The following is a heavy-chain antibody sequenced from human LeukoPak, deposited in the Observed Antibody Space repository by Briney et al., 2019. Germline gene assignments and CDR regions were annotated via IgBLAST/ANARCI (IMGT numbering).Heavy chain of an antibody. J-gene: IGHJ4*02. D-gene: IGHD3-10*01. CDR2: IYYSGST. CDR1: GGSISSSSYY. V-gene: IGHV4-39*07. Sequence: SETLSLTCTVSGGSISSSSYYWGWIRQPPGKGLEWIGSIYYSGSTYYNPSLKSRVTISVDTSKNQISLKLSSVTAADTAVYYCARKLGFGEFTFDYWGQGTLVTVSS. CDR3: ARKLGFGEFTFDY.